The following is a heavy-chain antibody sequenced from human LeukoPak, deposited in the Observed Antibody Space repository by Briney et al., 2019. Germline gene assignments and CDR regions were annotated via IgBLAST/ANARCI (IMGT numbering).Heavy chain of an antibody. J-gene: IGHJ4*02. V-gene: IGHV3-49*04. CDR1: GFTFGDYA. CDR2: IRSKAYGGTT. CDR3: TRGDFWSGYYPIH. Sequence: GSLRLSCTASGFTFGDYAMSWVRQAPGKGLEWVGFIRSKAYGGTTEYAASVKGRFTISRDDSKSIAYLQMSSLKTEDTAVYYCTRGDFWSGYYPIHWGQGTLVTVSS. D-gene: IGHD3-3*01.